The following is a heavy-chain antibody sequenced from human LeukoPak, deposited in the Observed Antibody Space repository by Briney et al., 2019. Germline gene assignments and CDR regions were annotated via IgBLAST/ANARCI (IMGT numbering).Heavy chain of an antibody. D-gene: IGHD3-22*01. V-gene: IGHV1-69*04. Sequence: GASVKVSCKASGYAFTSFGISWVRQAPGQGLEWMGRIIPILGIANYAQKFQGRVTITADKSTSTAYMELSSLRSEDTAVYYCARVRDDSSGYYYWGQGTLVTVSS. CDR2: IIPILGIA. CDR3: ARVRDDSSGYYY. CDR1: GYAFTSFG. J-gene: IGHJ4*02.